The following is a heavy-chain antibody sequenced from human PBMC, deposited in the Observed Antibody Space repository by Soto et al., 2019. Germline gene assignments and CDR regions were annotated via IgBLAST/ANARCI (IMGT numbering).Heavy chain of an antibody. CDR2: IIPLVGIV. CDR3: ARDLGQSGRVLPAPNWFDP. CDR1: GGTFGSYT. D-gene: IGHD2-2*01. V-gene: IGHV1-69*08. J-gene: IGHJ5*02. Sequence: QVQLVQSGAEVKKPGSSVKVSCKASGGTFGSYTINWVRQAPGQGLEWMGRIIPLVGIVNYAQKLQGRVTITADKSTSTAYMELSSLRSEDTAMYYCARDLGQSGRVLPAPNWFDPWGQGTLVTVSS.